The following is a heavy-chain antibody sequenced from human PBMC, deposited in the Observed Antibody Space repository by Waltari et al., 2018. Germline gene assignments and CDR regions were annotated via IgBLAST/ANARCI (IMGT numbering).Heavy chain of an antibody. J-gene: IGHJ4*02. CDR2: ISYDGSNK. V-gene: IGHV3-30*16. CDR3: ASELGVGSLGMIPHY. Sequence: QVQLVESGGGVVQPGRSLRLPCAAPGFTFSTSAMPWVRQARGKGLGWVAVISYDGSNKYYADSVKGRFTISRDNSKNTLYLQMNSLRAEDTAVYYCASELGVGSLGMIPHYWGQGTLVTVSS. D-gene: IGHD7-27*01. CDR1: GFTFSTSA.